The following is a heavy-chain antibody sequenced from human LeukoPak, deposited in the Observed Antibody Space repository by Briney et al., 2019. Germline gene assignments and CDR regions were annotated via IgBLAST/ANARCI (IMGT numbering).Heavy chain of an antibody. Sequence: PSETLSLTCTVSGGSISSYNWNWIRQPPGKGLEWIGYIYYSGSTDYNPSLKSRVTISVDTSKNQFSLKLSSVTAADTAVYYCARIGTGTQLDYWGQGTLVTVSS. CDR3: ARIGTGTQLDY. D-gene: IGHD1-1*01. V-gene: IGHV4-59*01. J-gene: IGHJ4*02. CDR2: IYYSGST. CDR1: GGSISSYN.